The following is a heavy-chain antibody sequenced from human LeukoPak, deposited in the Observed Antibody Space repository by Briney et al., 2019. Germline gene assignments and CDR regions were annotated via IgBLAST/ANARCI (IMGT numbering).Heavy chain of an antibody. Sequence: PVGSLTLSRAAAGFTFSSCGRHWVRQAPGKGLEWVAFIRYDGSNKYYADSVKGRFTMSSDNSKYSLYLQMNSMRAEDTAGYYCAKDWSIGVDYWGEGNLVTASS. CDR1: GFTFSSCG. CDR3: AKDWSIGVDY. J-gene: IGHJ4*02. V-gene: IGHV3-30*02. D-gene: IGHD6-6*01. CDR2: IRYDGSNK.